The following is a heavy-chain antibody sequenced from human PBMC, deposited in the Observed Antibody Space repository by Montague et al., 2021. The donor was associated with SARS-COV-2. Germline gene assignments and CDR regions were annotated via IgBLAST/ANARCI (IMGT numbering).Heavy chain of an antibody. CDR1: GGSISSSGYY. J-gene: IGHJ4*02. Sequence: SETLSLTCTVSGGSISSSGYYWGWIRQPPGKGLEWIGSIYYSGSTYYNPSLKSRVTISVDTSKNQFSLKPSSVTAADTAVYYCARRGSGRSDLAYWGQGTLVTVSS. D-gene: IGHD1-26*01. V-gene: IGHV4-39*01. CDR3: ARRGSGRSDLAY. CDR2: IYYSGST.